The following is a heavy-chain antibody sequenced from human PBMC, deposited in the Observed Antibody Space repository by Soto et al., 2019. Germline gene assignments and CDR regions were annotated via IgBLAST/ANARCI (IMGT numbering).Heavy chain of an antibody. D-gene: IGHD4-17*01. CDR2: IIPMYGTT. CDR3: ARAAYGANWFVP. V-gene: IGHV1-69*13. J-gene: IGHJ5*02. CDR1: GGTFSSYA. Sequence: SVKVSCKASGGTFSSYAINWVRQAPGQGLEWMGRIIPMYGTTNYAQKFQGRVTMTADEPTSTTYMELTSLRSEDTAVYYCARAAYGANWFVPWG.